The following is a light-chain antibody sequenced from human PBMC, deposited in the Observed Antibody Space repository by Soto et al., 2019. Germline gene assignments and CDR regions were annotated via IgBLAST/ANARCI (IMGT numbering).Light chain of an antibody. CDR2: AAS. V-gene: IGKV1-39*01. J-gene: IGKJ3*01. CDR1: QSISSY. Sequence: DIQMTQSPSSLSASVGDRVTITCRASQSISSYLNWYQQKPGKAPKLLIYAASSLQSGVPSRFSGSGSETDFTLTISSLQPEAFATYYCQQIYSTPFAFGPGTKVDIK. CDR3: QQIYSTPFA.